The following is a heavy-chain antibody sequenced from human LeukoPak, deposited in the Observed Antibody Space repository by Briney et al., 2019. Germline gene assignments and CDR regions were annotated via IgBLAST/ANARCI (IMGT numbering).Heavy chain of an antibody. CDR3: ARGPLAYCGGDCYPGFDY. V-gene: IGHV4-59*01. J-gene: IGHJ4*02. CDR1: GASISSYY. D-gene: IGHD2-21*02. Sequence: SETLSLTCTVSGASISSYYWSWIRQPAGKGLEWIGYIYYSGSTNYNPSLKSRVTISVDTSKNQFSLKLSSVTAADTAVYYCARGPLAYCGGDCYPGFDYWGQGTLVTVSS. CDR2: IYYSGST.